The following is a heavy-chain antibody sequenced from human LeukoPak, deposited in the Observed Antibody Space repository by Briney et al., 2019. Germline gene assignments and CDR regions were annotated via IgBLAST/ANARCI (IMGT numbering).Heavy chain of an antibody. D-gene: IGHD1-7*01. V-gene: IGHV3-11*01. CDR2: IGGSDSIV. J-gene: IGHJ4*02. CDR1: EFNVNDYY. CDR3: ARELVAGTFDH. Sequence: GGSLRLSCGASEFNVNDYYMSWVRQAPGKGLEWISDIGGSDSIVAYAGSVEGRFTISRDIAKNSLFLQMNCLRADDTAVYYCARELVAGTFDHWGQGILVTVSS.